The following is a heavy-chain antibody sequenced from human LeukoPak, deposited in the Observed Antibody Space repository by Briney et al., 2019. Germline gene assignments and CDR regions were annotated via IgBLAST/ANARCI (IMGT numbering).Heavy chain of an antibody. CDR2: IRYDGSNK. V-gene: IGHV3-30*02. Sequence: GGSLRLSCAASGFTFSSYGMHWVRQAPGKGLEWVAFIRYDGSNKYYADSVKGRFTISRDNSKNTLYLQINSLSDEDTAVYYCARGQDCSGGSCFSVGFYYMDVWGKGTTVTVSS. CDR3: ARGQDCSGGSCFSVGFYYMDV. CDR1: GFTFSSYG. J-gene: IGHJ6*03. D-gene: IGHD2-15*01.